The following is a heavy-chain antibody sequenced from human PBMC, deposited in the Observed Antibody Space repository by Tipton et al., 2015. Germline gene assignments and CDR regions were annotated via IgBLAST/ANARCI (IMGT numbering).Heavy chain of an antibody. Sequence: TLSLTCTVSGDSISSNGFYWGWIRQPPGKGLEWIGSIYYSGNTYYNPSLKSRVTVSVDTSKNQFSLRLSSVTAADTAVYYCARGGWSLDYWGQGTLVTVSS. V-gene: IGHV4-39*07. CDR3: ARGGWSLDY. D-gene: IGHD2-15*01. J-gene: IGHJ4*02. CDR2: IYYSGNT. CDR1: GDSISSNGFY.